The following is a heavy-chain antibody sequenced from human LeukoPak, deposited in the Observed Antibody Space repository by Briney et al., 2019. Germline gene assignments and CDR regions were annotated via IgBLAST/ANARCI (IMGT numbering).Heavy chain of an antibody. CDR1: GGSISSYY. Sequence: SETLSLTCTVSGGSISSYYWSWIRQPPGKGLEWIGYIYYSGSTNNNPSLKSRVTISVDTSKNQFSLKLSSVTAADMALYYCARSYTVVTPFDSWGQGTLVTVSS. D-gene: IGHD4-23*01. CDR2: IYYSGST. J-gene: IGHJ4*02. V-gene: IGHV4-59*08. CDR3: ARSYTVVTPFDS.